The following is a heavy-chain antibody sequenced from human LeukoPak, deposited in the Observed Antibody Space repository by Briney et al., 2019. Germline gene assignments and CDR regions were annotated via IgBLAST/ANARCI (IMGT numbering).Heavy chain of an antibody. CDR2: VRSDGSHD. D-gene: IGHD3-9*01. J-gene: IGHJ4*02. V-gene: IGHV3-30*02. Sequence: GGSLRLSCVASGFAFSTYGMHWVRQAPGKGLGWVAYVRSDGSHDSYADSVTGRFTISRDNSKNTLFLQMNSLRAEDTSMYYCAKDARSFDWLFDHWGQGILVTVSS. CDR1: GFAFSTYG. CDR3: AKDARSFDWLFDH.